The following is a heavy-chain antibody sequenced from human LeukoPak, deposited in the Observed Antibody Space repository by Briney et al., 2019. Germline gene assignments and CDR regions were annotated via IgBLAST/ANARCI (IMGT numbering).Heavy chain of an antibody. V-gene: IGHV1-8*01. Sequence: GASVKVSCKASGYTFTSYDINWVRQATGQGLEWMGWMNPNSGNTGHAQKFQGRVTMTRNTSISTAYMELSSLRSEDTAVYYCARGYGSGSYYNPKGGNDYWGQGTLVTVSS. D-gene: IGHD3-10*01. CDR1: GYTFTSYD. CDR3: ARGYGSGSYYNPKGGNDY. CDR2: MNPNSGNT. J-gene: IGHJ4*02.